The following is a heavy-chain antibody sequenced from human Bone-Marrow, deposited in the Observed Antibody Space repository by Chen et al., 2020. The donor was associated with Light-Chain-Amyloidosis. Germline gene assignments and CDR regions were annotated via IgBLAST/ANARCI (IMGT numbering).Heavy chain of an antibody. CDR1: RSSLSGST. CDR2: ILYDGSTK. CDR3: ATTDFDY. Sequence: QVRLVQSGGRIVQPGRSLRLSFAASRSSLSGSTMHWVRQPTGRGLQWVAVILYDGSTKYYTDSVKARFTVSRDRSRLYLKMDSLRAEDTAISYFATTDFDYWGQGTRVTVSS. V-gene: IGHV3-30*04. J-gene: IGHJ4*02.